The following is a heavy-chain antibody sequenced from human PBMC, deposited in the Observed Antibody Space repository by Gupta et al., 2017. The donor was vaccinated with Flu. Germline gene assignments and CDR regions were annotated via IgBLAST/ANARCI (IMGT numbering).Heavy chain of an antibody. Sequence: QVQLVESGGGLVKPGGSLRLSCAASGFPFSDYYMSWIRQAPGKGLEWVSYISSSGSTRYYADSVKGRFTISRDNAKNSLYLQMNSLRAEDTAVYYCARGAVEMSKIEDAFDIWGQGTMVTVSS. D-gene: IGHD3-22*01. CDR2: ISSSGSTR. CDR3: ARGAVEMSKIEDAFDI. J-gene: IGHJ3*02. V-gene: IGHV3-11*01. CDR1: GFPFSDYY.